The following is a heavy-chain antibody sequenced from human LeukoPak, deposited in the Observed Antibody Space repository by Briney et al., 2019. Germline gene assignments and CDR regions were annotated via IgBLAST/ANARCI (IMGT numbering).Heavy chain of an antibody. V-gene: IGHV3-21*01. CDR2: ISSSSSYI. D-gene: IGHD5-18*01. CDR3: ARDKRRGYADY. J-gene: IGHJ4*02. Sequence: SGGSLRLSYAASGFTFSSYSMNWVRQAPGKGLEWVSPISSSSSYIYYADSVKGRFTISRDNAKNSLYLQMNSLRAEDTAVYYCARDKRRGYADYWGQGTLVTVSS. CDR1: GFTFSSYS.